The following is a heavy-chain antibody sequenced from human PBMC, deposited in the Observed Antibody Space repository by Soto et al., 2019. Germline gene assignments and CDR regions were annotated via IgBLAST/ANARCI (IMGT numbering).Heavy chain of an antibody. CDR3: ACIFSGGYSYGFYYYGMDV. Sequence: ASVKVSCKASGYTFTGYYIHWVRQAPGQGLEWMGWINPNSGGTNYAQKFQGWVTMTRDTSISTAYMELSRLRSDDTAVYYCACIFSGGYSYGFYYYGMDVWGQGTTVTVSS. CDR2: INPNSGGT. J-gene: IGHJ6*02. V-gene: IGHV1-2*04. CDR1: GYTFTGYY. D-gene: IGHD5-18*01.